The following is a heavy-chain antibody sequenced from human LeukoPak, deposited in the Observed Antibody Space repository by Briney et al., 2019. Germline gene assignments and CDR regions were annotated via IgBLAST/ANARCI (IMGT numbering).Heavy chain of an antibody. V-gene: IGHV4-34*01. Sequence: SETLSLTCAVYGGSFSGYYWSWIRQPPGKGLEWIGEINHSGSTNYNPSLKSRVTISVDASKNQFSLKLSSVIAADTAVYYCARGRTPLYYYGSGSFYDYWGQGTLVTVSS. CDR1: GGSFSGYY. CDR2: INHSGST. D-gene: IGHD3-10*01. J-gene: IGHJ4*02. CDR3: ARGRTPLYYYGSGSFYDY.